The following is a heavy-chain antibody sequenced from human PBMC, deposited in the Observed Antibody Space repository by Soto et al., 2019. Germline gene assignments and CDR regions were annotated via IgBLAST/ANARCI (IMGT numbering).Heavy chain of an antibody. V-gene: IGHV4-31*03. CDR2: IYYSGST. Sequence: SETLSLTCTVSGGSISSGGYYWSWIRQHPGKGLEWIGYIYYSGSTYYNPSLKSRVTISVDTSKNQFSLKLSSVTAADTAVYYCARGLHLYGDYLDYWGQGTLVTVSS. CDR3: ARGLHLYGDYLDY. D-gene: IGHD4-17*01. J-gene: IGHJ4*02. CDR1: GGSISSGGYY.